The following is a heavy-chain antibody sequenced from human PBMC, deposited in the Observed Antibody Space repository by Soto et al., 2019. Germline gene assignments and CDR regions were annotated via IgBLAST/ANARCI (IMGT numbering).Heavy chain of an antibody. J-gene: IGHJ6*02. CDR1: GYTFTSYG. CDR2: ISAYNGNT. D-gene: IGHD6-13*01. Sequence: ASVKVSCKASGYTFTSYGISWVRQAPGQGLEWMGWISAYNGNTNYAQKLQGRVTMTTDTSTSTAYMELRSLRSDDTAVYYCARESVMAAAGTGYYYYGMDVWGQGTTVTVSS. CDR3: ARESVMAAAGTGYYYYGMDV. V-gene: IGHV1-18*01.